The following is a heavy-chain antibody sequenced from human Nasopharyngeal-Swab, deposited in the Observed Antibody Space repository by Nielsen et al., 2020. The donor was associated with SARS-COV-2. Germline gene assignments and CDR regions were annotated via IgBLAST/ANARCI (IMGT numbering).Heavy chain of an antibody. Sequence: GESLKISCAASGFTFSSYAVSWVRQAPGKGLEWVSAISGSGGSTYYADSVKGRFTISGDNSKNTLYLQMNSLRAEDTAVYYCAKNRWGSSGWFEIDYWGQGTLVTVSS. J-gene: IGHJ4*02. CDR2: ISGSGGST. CDR3: AKNRWGSSGWFEIDY. V-gene: IGHV3-23*01. CDR1: GFTFSSYA. D-gene: IGHD6-19*01.